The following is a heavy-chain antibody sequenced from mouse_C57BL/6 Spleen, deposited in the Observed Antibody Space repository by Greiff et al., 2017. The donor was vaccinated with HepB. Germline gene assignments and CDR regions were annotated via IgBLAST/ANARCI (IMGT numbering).Heavy chain of an antibody. CDR3: ARRSDYDYYAMDY. Sequence: EVQLQESGPGLVKPSQSLSLTCSVTGYSITSGYSWNWIRQFPGNKLEWMGYISYDGSNNYNPSLKNRISITRDTSKNQFFLKLNSVTTEDTATYYCARRSDYDYYAMDYWGQGTSVTVSS. CDR1: GYSITSGYS. V-gene: IGHV3-6*01. D-gene: IGHD2-4*01. J-gene: IGHJ4*01. CDR2: ISYDGSN.